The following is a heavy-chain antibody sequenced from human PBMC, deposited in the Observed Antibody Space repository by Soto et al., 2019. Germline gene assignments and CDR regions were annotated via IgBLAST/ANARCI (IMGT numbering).Heavy chain of an antibody. J-gene: IGHJ6*02. D-gene: IGHD6-19*01. CDR3: ATTPGYSSGWYGSKSDYYGMDV. V-gene: IGHV1-24*01. CDR2: FDPEDGET. Sequence: ASVKVSCKVSGYTLTELSMHWVRQAPGKGHEWMGGFDPEDGETIYAQKFQGRVTMTEDTSTDTAYMELSSLRSEDTAVYYCATTPGYSSGWYGSKSDYYGMDVWGQGTTVTVSS. CDR1: GYTLTELS.